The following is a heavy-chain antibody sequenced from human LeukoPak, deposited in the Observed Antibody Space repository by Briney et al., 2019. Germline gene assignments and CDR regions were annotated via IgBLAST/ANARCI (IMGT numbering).Heavy chain of an antibody. CDR3: ARKGGYSSGYYY. J-gene: IGHJ4*02. CDR1: GFTFSDYW. V-gene: IGHV3-7*01. D-gene: IGHD3-22*01. Sequence: GGSLRLSCAASGFTFSDYWMTWVRQAPGKGLEWVANIKQDGSEKDYVDSVKGRFTISRDNAKNSLYLQMNSLRVEDTAVYYCARKGGYSSGYYYWGQGTLVTVSS. CDR2: IKQDGSEK.